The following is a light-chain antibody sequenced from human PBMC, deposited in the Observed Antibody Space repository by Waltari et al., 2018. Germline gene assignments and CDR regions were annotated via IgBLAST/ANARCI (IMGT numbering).Light chain of an antibody. CDR2: RAS. J-gene: IGKJ1*01. CDR1: QSVGRSS. V-gene: IGKV3-20*01. CDR3: QQHGTLPAT. Sequence: ELVLTQSPATASLSPGERATLSCRASQSVGRSSLAWYQQKPGQAPGLVIYRASRRATGIPDRFSGSGSGTDFSLTNSRLEPEDFAVYYCQQHGTLPATFGQGTKVEIK.